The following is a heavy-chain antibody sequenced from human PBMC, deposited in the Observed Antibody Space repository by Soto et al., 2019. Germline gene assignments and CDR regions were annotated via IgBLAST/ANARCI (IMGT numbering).Heavy chain of an antibody. CDR3: AKDMIGGEEWLRLEPPYYYGMDV. CDR2: ISWDGGST. Sequence: EVQLVESGGVVVQPGGSLRLSCAASGFTFDDYTMHWVRQAPGKGLEWVSLISWDGGSTYYADSVKGRFTISRDNSKNSLYLQMNSLRTEDTALYYCAKDMIGGEEWLRLEPPYYYGMDVWGQGTTVTVSS. CDR1: GFTFDDYT. D-gene: IGHD5-12*01. V-gene: IGHV3-43*01. J-gene: IGHJ6*02.